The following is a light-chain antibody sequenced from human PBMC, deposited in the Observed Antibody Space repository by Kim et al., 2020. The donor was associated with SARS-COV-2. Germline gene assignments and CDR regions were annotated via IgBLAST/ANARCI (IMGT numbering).Light chain of an antibody. CDR3: QQFGSSPLHWT. Sequence: DILLTQSPGTLSLSPGEGATLSCRASQSISSSYLVWYQQKPGQAPRLLIYGASSRATGIPDRFSGSGSGTDFTLTISRLQPEDSAVYYCQQFGSSPLHWTFGQGTKVDIK. CDR1: QSISSSY. CDR2: GAS. J-gene: IGKJ1*01. V-gene: IGKV3-20*01.